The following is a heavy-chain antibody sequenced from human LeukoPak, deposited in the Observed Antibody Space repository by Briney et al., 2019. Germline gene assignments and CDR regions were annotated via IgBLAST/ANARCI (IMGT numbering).Heavy chain of an antibody. Sequence: SETLSLTCAVYGGSFSGYYWSWIRQPPGKGLEWIGEINHSGSTNYNPSLKSRVTISVDTSKNQFSLKLSSVAAADTAVYYCARGSITMVRGVIISLRYYYGMDVWGQGTTVTVSS. CDR3: ARGSITMVRGVIISLRYYYGMDV. CDR1: GGSFSGYY. J-gene: IGHJ6*02. V-gene: IGHV4-34*01. CDR2: INHSGST. D-gene: IGHD3-10*01.